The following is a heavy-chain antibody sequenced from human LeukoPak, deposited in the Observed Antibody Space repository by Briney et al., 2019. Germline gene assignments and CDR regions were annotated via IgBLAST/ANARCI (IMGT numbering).Heavy chain of an antibody. Sequence: SETLSLTCTVSGGSISSYYWSWIRQPAGKGLEWIGRIYTSGSTTYNPSLKSRVTISVDTSKNQFSLKLTSVTAADTAVYYCARRMTLRYYNDRSVSYRRSWFDPWGQGTLVTVSS. CDR1: GGSISSYY. CDR2: IYTSGST. D-gene: IGHD3-22*01. CDR3: ARRMTLRYYNDRSVSYRRSWFDP. V-gene: IGHV4-4*07. J-gene: IGHJ5*02.